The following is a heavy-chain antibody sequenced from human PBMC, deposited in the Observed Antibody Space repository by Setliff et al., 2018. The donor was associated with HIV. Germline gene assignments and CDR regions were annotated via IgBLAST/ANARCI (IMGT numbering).Heavy chain of an antibody. D-gene: IGHD3-16*02. V-gene: IGHV4-59*01. CDR3: ARDGGFSLGELSSTPQGTFDI. Sequence: PSATLSXXXTVSGGSISSYDWSWIRQPPGKGLEWIGYIYYSGSTNYNPPLKSRVTISXDTSTNQFSLKLGHVTAADXAVYYCARDGGFSLGELSSTPQGTFDIXXXGTMVTVSS. J-gene: IGHJ3*02. CDR2: IYYSGST. CDR1: GGSISSYD.